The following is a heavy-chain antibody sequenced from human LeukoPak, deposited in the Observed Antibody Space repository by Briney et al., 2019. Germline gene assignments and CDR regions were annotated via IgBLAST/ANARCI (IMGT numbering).Heavy chain of an antibody. J-gene: IGHJ4*02. CDR1: GYTLTSNY. CDR2: IHPSGGNT. Sequence: AASVKVSCKPSGYTLTSNYMHGVRQAPGQGLEWMGIIHPSGGNTNYAQKFQGRVAMTRDTSTSTVYRELSSLRSEDTAIYYCARDCSSTRCQGPVFDNWGQGTLVTVSS. D-gene: IGHD2-2*01. CDR3: ARDCSSTRCQGPVFDN. V-gene: IGHV1-46*01.